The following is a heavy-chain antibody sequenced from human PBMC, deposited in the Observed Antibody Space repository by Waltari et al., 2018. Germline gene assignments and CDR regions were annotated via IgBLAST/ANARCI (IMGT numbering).Heavy chain of an antibody. CDR2: ISTYKGNT. CDR3: ARWSHSSRYYYGMDV. CDR1: GYIFTSYG. D-gene: IGHD3-10*01. J-gene: IGHJ6*02. Sequence: QVQLVQSGAEVKKPGASVKVYCKASGYIFTSYGISWVRQAPGQGLEWIGGISTYKGNTNYAQNLQGRVTMTTDTSTNTVYMELRSLRSDDTAVYYCARWSHSSRYYYGMDVWGQGTTVTVSS. V-gene: IGHV1-18*01.